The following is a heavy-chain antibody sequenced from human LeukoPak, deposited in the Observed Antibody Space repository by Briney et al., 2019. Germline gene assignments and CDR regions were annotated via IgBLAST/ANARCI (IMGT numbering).Heavy chain of an antibody. CDR1: GGSISSYY. CDR2: IYYSGST. J-gene: IGHJ5*02. V-gene: IGHV4-59*08. CDR3: ARHEEHGEGWFDP. Sequence: SETLSLTCTVSGGSISSYYWSWIRQPPGKGLEWIGYIYYSGSTNYNPSLKSRVTISVDTSKNQFSLKLSSVTAADTAVYYCARHEEHGEGWFDPWGQGTLVTVSS.